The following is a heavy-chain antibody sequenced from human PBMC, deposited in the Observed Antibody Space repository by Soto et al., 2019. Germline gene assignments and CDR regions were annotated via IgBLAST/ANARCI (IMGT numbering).Heavy chain of an antibody. J-gene: IGHJ4*02. CDR2: IYYSGST. Sequence: PSETLSLTCTVSGGSISRYYWSWIRQPPGKGLEWIGYIYYSGSTNYNPSLKSRVTISVDTSKNQFSLKLSSVTAADTAVYYCASGCVAYGETPRFDYWGQGTLVTVSS. CDR3: ASGCVAYGETPRFDY. V-gene: IGHV4-59*08. D-gene: IGHD4-17*01. CDR1: GGSISRYY.